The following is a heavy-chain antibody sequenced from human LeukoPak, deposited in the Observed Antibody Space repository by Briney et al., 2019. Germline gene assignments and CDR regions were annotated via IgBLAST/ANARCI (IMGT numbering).Heavy chain of an antibody. CDR2: IIPIFGTA. CDR1: GGTFSSYA. D-gene: IGHD2-2*01. V-gene: IGHV1-69*05. CDR3: AIPHIVVVPAASFGYYMDV. J-gene: IGHJ6*03. Sequence: SVKVSCKASGGTFSSYAISWVRQAPGQGLEWMGRIIPIFGTANYAQKFQGRVTITTDESTSAAYMELSSLRSEDTAVYYCAIPHIVVVPAASFGYYMDVWGKGTTVTVSS.